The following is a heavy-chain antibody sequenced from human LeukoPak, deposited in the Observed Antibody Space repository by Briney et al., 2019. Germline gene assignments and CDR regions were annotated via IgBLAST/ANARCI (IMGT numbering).Heavy chain of an antibody. Sequence: GGSLRLSCAASGFTVNTNFMSWVRQAPGEGLEWVSTIYTNGGANYADSVKGRFSISRDNSKNTLYLQMNGLSADDTAVYYCARESGGRDKFAFDIWGQGTIVTVSS. CDR2: IYTNGGA. CDR3: ARESGGRDKFAFDI. J-gene: IGHJ3*02. CDR1: GFTVNTNF. D-gene: IGHD1-26*01. V-gene: IGHV3-53*01.